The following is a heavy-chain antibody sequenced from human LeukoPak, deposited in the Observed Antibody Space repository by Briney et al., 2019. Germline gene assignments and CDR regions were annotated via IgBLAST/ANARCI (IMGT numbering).Heavy chain of an antibody. CDR1: GFTFSSYS. J-gene: IGHJ4*02. CDR2: ISSSSYI. V-gene: IGHV3-21*01. CDR3: ARDPVTFGGVIVSDN. Sequence: GGSLRLSCAASGFTFSSYSMNWVRQAPGKGLEWVSSISSSSYIYYAESVKGRFTISRDNAKNSLYLQMNSLRAEDTAVYYCARDPVTFGGVIVSDNWGQGTLVTVSS. D-gene: IGHD3-16*02.